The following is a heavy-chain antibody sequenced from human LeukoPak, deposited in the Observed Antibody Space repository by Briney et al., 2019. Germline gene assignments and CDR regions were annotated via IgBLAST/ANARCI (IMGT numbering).Heavy chain of an antibody. D-gene: IGHD6-13*01. Sequence: GSLRLSCAASGFIFSSAWMTWVRQPPGKGLEWIGEINHSGSTNYNPSLKSRVTISVDTSKNQFSLKLSSVTAADTAVYYCARDSYGAAGRGEDYWGQGTLVTVSS. CDR1: GFIFSSAW. J-gene: IGHJ4*02. CDR3: ARDSYGAAGRGEDY. V-gene: IGHV4-34*01. CDR2: INHSGST.